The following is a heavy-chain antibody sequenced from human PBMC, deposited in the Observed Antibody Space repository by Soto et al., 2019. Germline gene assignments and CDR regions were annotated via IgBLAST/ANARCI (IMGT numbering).Heavy chain of an antibody. Sequence: AASVKVSCKASGGTFSSYAINWVRQAPGQGLEWMGGIIPIFATADYAQKFQGRVTITADESTSTPYMELSSLRSEDTAVYYCAQCLLGVNYYYGMDVWGQGTTVTVSS. CDR2: IIPIFATA. D-gene: IGHD3-16*01. CDR3: AQCLLGVNYYYGMDV. V-gene: IGHV1-69*13. J-gene: IGHJ6*02. CDR1: GGTFSSYA.